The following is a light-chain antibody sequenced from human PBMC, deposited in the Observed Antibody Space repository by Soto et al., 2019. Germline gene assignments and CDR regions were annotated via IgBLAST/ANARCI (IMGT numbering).Light chain of an antibody. CDR3: QTWGTGIVV. V-gene: IGLV4-69*01. Sequence: QLVLTQSPSASASLGASVKLTCTLSSGHSSYAIAWHQQQPEKGPRYWMKLNSDGSHSKGDGIPDRFSGSSSGAERYLTISSLQSEDEADCYCQTWGTGIVVFGGGTKVTVL. CDR1: SGHSSYA. J-gene: IGLJ2*01. CDR2: LNSDGSH.